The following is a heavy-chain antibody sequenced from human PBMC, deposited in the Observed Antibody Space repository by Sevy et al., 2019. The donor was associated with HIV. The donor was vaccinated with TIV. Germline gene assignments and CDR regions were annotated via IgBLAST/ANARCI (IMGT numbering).Heavy chain of an antibody. D-gene: IGHD3-22*01. CDR3: ANRGSGYYYFDY. CDR2: ISGSGGST. CDR1: GFTFSSYA. Sequence: GGSLRLSCAASGFTFSSYAMSWVRQAPGKGLEWVSAISGSGGSTDYAYSVKGRFTISRDNSKNTLYLQMNSLRAEDTAVYYCANRGSGYYYFDYWGQGTLVTVSS. J-gene: IGHJ4*02. V-gene: IGHV3-23*01.